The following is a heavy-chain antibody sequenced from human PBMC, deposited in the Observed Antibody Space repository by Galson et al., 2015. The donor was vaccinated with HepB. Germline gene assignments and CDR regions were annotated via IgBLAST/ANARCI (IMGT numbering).Heavy chain of an antibody. J-gene: IGHJ5*02. V-gene: IGHV3-30*04. CDR1: GFTFSSYA. CDR2: ISYDGSNK. Sequence: SLILSCAASGFTFSSYAMHWVRQAPGKGLEWVAVISYDGSNKYYADSVKGRFTISRDNSKNTLYLQMNSLRAEDTAVYYCARDIAAADNWFDPWGQGTLVTVSS. CDR3: ARDIAAADNWFDP. D-gene: IGHD6-13*01.